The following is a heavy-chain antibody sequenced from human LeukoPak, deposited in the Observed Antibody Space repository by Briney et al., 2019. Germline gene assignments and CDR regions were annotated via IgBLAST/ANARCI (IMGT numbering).Heavy chain of an antibody. CDR2: ISSSSSYI. J-gene: IGHJ3*02. CDR3: ARDRDWSVLYDASDI. V-gene: IGHV3-21*01. Sequence: GGSLRHSCAASGFTFNSYSMNWVRQAPGKGLEWVSFISSSSSYIYYADSVKGRFTTSRDNAKNSLYLQMNSLRAEDTAVYYCARDRDWSVLYDASDIWGQGTMVTVSS. D-gene: IGHD3/OR15-3a*01. CDR1: GFTFNSYS.